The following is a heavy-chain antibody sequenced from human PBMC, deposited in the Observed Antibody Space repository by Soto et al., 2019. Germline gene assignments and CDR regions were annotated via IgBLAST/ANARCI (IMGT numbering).Heavy chain of an antibody. V-gene: IGHV1-8*01. J-gene: IGHJ5*02. D-gene: IGHD1-26*01. CDR1: GYTFTSYD. CDR2: MNHNSGNT. Sequence: QVQLVPSGAEVKKPGASVKVSCKASGYTFTSYDINWVRQATGQGLEWMGWMNHNSGNTGYAQKFQGRVTMTRNTYISTAYMELSSLRSEDTALYYCASGLGVGATTDWFDPWGQGTLVTVSS. CDR3: ASGLGVGATTDWFDP.